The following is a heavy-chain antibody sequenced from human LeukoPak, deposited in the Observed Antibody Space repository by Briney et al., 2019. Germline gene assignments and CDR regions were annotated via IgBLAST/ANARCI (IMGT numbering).Heavy chain of an antibody. CDR2: ISGSGGST. Sequence: PGGSLRLSCAASGFTFSSYAMSWVRQAPGKGLEWVSAISGSGGSTYYADSVKGRFTISRDNSKNTLYLQMNSLRAEDTAVYDCAKAQDSGGLYGNWFDPWGQGTLVTVSS. CDR3: AKAQDSGGLYGNWFDP. CDR1: GFTFSSYA. V-gene: IGHV3-23*01. J-gene: IGHJ5*02. D-gene: IGHD2-15*01.